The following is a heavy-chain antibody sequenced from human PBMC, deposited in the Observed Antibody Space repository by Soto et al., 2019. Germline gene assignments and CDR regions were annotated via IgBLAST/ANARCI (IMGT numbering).Heavy chain of an antibody. Sequence: QLQLQESGSGLVKPSETLSLTCIVSNGSISSRSSYWGWIRPTPGKGLEWIGSIYYIGNTYYNPSLTSRVTISIDTSKTQFPLKMNSVTAADTARYFCGGQDYGAKGYYFETWGQGALVTVSS. J-gene: IGHJ4*02. CDR1: NGSISSRSSY. CDR3: GGQDYGAKGYYFET. V-gene: IGHV4-39*01. CDR2: IYYIGNT. D-gene: IGHD4-17*01.